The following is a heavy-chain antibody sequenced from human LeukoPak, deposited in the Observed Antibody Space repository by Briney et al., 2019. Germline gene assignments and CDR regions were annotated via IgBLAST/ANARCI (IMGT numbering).Heavy chain of an antibody. CDR2: INPNSGGT. CDR1: GYSFTGYF. CDR3: ARDSPESRDGYNYFDH. Sequence: GASVKVSCKASGYSFTGYFLHWVRQAPGQGLEWMAWINPNSGGTNYAQKFQGRVTMTRDTSISTAYMELSRLRSDDAAVYYCARDSPESRDGYNYFDHWGQGTLVTVSS. V-gene: IGHV1-2*02. D-gene: IGHD5-24*01. J-gene: IGHJ4*02.